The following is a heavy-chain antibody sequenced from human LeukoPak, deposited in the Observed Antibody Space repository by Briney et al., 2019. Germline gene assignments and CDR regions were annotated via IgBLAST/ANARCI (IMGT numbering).Heavy chain of an antibody. Sequence: EASVKVSCKASGYTFTGYYMHWVRQAPGQGLEWMGWINPNSGGTNYAQKFQGRVTMTRDTSISTAYMELSRLRSDDTAVYYCARGIVGATTVIDYWGQGTLVTVSS. CDR3: ARGIVGATTVIDY. CDR1: GYTFTGYY. D-gene: IGHD1-26*01. V-gene: IGHV1-2*02. CDR2: INPNSGGT. J-gene: IGHJ4*02.